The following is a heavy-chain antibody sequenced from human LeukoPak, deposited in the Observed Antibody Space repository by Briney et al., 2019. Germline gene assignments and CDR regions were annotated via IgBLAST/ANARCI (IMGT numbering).Heavy chain of an antibody. CDR3: ARGGVPAAFDN. CDR2: INGDGSST. D-gene: IGHD2-2*01. CDR1: GFTFSNYW. V-gene: IGHV3-74*01. J-gene: IGHJ4*02. Sequence: GGSLRLSCAASGFTFSNYWMHWVRQAPGKGLVWVSHINGDGSSTNYADSVKGRFTISRDNAKNTLYLQMNSLRVEGTAVYYCARGGVPAAFDNWGQGTLVTVSS.